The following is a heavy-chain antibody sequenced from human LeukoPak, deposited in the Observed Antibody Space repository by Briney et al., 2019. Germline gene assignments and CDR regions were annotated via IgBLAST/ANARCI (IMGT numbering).Heavy chain of an antibody. Sequence: ASVKVSCKASGYSFTSHGISWVRKAPGQGLEWMGWITAYSGNTHYAQNLQGRVTMTTDTSTSTAYLELRSLRSDDTAMYYCAREPPSIWCSDTSCYPTFDYWGQGTLVTVSS. CDR2: ITAYSGNT. CDR3: AREPPSIWCSDTSCYPTFDY. V-gene: IGHV1-18*01. J-gene: IGHJ4*02. CDR1: GYSFTSHG. D-gene: IGHD2-2*01.